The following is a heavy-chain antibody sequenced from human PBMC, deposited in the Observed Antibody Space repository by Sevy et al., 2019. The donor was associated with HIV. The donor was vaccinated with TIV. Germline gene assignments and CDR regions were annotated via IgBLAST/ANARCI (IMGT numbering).Heavy chain of an antibody. CDR2: IYFTGNT. CDR3: ARDSTTRPRVLDY. V-gene: IGHV4-59*01. D-gene: IGHD1-1*01. CDR1: GGSISSYF. J-gene: IGHJ4*02. Sequence: SETLSLTCSVYGGSISSYFWTWVRQSPGKGLEWIGNIYFTGNTDYSPSLKSRVSLSLDTSKSQFSLTLNSVTAADTAVYYCARDSTTRPRVLDYWGQGTLVTVSS.